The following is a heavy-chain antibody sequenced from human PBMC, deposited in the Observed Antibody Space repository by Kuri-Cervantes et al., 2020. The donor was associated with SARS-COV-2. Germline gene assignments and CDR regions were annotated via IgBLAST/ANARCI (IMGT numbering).Heavy chain of an antibody. CDR2: IWPDGSEE. D-gene: IGHD3-16*02. J-gene: IGHJ4*02. Sequence: GESLKISCEASGFPLGSYWMSWVRQAPGKGLEWAASIWPDGSEENYVDSVKGRFTISRDNAKNSLYLQMNSLRAEDTAVYYCAREVGWGITFGGVIVIGYFDYWGQGTLVTVSS. CDR3: AREVGWGITFGGVIVIGYFDY. CDR1: GFPLGSYW. V-gene: IGHV3-7*01.